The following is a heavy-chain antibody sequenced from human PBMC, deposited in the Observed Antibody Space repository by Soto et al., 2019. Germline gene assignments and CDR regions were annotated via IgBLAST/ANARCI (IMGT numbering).Heavy chain of an antibody. V-gene: IGHV4-39*01. D-gene: IGHD3-22*01. J-gene: IGHJ4*02. CDR2: IYYSGST. Sequence: PSETLSLTCTFSSGTISSSSYYWGWIRQPPGKGLEWIGSIYYSGSTYYNPSLKSRVTISVDTSKNQFSLKLSSVTAADTAVYYCASLYYDVGYWGQGTLVTVSS. CDR1: SGTISSSSYY. CDR3: ASLYYDVGY.